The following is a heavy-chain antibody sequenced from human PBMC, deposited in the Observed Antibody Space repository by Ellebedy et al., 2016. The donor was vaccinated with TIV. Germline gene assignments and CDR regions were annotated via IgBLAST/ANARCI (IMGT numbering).Heavy chain of an antibody. CDR3: ARAGIVGPTRYFDI. D-gene: IGHD1-26*01. CDR2: INPSSGTI. V-gene: IGHV1-46*01. Sequence: AASVQVSCKASGYTFTNQYLHWVRQAPGQGLEWMGIINPSSGTISYTERLQDIVTMTRDASTSTVYMELSSLRYEDTALYYCARAGIVGPTRYFDIWGLGTMVTVSS. CDR1: GYTFTNQY. J-gene: IGHJ3*02.